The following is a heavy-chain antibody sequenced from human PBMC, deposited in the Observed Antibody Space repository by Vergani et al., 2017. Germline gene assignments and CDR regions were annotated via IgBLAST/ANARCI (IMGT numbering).Heavy chain of an antibody. CDR2: IIPIFGTA. D-gene: IGHD4-17*01. J-gene: IGHJ4*02. CDR1: GGTFSSYA. CDR3: ARDFYVSDGDSGPLDY. V-gene: IGHV1-69*06. Sequence: QVQLVQSGAEVKKPGYSVKVSCKASGGTFSSYAISWVRQAPGQGLEWMGGIIPIFGTANYAQKFQGRVTITADKSTSTAYMELSSLRSEDTAVYYCARDFYVSDGDSGPLDYWGQGTLVTVSS.